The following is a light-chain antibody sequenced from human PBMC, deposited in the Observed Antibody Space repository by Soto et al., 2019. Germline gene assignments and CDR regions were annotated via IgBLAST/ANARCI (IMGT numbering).Light chain of an antibody. Sequence: NFMLTQPHSVSESPGKTLSISCTRSSGSIVSNYVQWYQQRPGSAPTTVIYENNQRLSGVPDRFSGSTDGSSNSASLTISGLQTEDEADYYCQSYDSDFVVFGGGTKLTVL. J-gene: IGLJ2*01. V-gene: IGLV6-57*04. CDR2: ENN. CDR1: SGSIVSNY. CDR3: QSYDSDFVV.